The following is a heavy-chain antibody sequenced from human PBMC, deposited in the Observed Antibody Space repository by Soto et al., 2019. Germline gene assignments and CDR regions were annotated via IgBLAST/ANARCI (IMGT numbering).Heavy chain of an antibody. D-gene: IGHD2-2*01. CDR1: GFTFSSYW. Sequence: PGGSLRLSCAASGFTFSSYWMHWVRQAPGKGLVWVSGIKSDGSYTNYADSVKGRFTISRDNAKNTLYLQMNSLRAEDTAVYYCARSGVPAAVYYYGMDVWGQGTTVTVSS. CDR2: IKSDGSYT. V-gene: IGHV3-74*01. J-gene: IGHJ6*02. CDR3: ARSGVPAAVYYYGMDV.